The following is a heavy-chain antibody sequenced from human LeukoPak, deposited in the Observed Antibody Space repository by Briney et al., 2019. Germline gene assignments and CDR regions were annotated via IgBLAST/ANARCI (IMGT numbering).Heavy chain of an antibody. CDR3: ARVGRSGYSLDY. V-gene: IGHV3-48*04. CDR1: GFAFNTYS. D-gene: IGHD3-3*01. J-gene: IGHJ4*02. Sequence: GGSLRLSCAASGFAFNTYSIDWVRQAPGKGLEWFSYISSSSSNTYYADSVMGRFTISRDNANNLVFLQMNSLRAEDTAVYYCARVGRSGYSLDYWGQGTLVTVSS. CDR2: ISSSSSNT.